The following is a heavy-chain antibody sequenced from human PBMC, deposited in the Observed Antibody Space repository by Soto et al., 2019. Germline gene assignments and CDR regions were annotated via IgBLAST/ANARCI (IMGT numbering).Heavy chain of an antibody. Sequence: QVQLQESGPGLVKPSETLSLTCTVSGGSISSYYWSWIRQPPGKGLEWIGYIYYSGSTNYTPSLKSRVTLTVDTAKNQFTLKLSSVTAADTAVYYWARDTIPALQDYWGQGTLVTVSS. D-gene: IGHD3-3*01. CDR3: ARDTIPALQDY. V-gene: IGHV4-59*01. J-gene: IGHJ4*02. CDR2: IYYSGST. CDR1: GGSISSYY.